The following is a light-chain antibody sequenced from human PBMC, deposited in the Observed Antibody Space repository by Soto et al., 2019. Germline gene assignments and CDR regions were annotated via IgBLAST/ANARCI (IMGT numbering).Light chain of an antibody. J-gene: IGKJ2*01. V-gene: IGKV3-20*01. Sequence: ETMMTQSPDTLSVSLGERATLSCRASQSLRSSLAWYQQKPGQAPRLLIYGASSRATGIPDRFSGSGSGADFTLTISRLEPEDFATYYCLQYDSRYTFGQGTKVDIK. CDR3: LQYDSRYT. CDR1: QSLRSS. CDR2: GAS.